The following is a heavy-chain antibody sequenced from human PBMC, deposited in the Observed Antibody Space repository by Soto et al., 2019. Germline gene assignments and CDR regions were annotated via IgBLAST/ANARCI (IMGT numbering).Heavy chain of an antibody. D-gene: IGHD6-6*01. CDR2: INHSGST. CDR1: GGSFSGYY. Sequence: SETLSLTCAVYGGSFSGYYWSWIRQPPGKGLEWIGEINHSGSTNYNPSLKSRVTISVDTSKNQFSLKLSSVTAADTAVYYCARDPSIAARKNWFDPWGQGTLVTVSA. V-gene: IGHV4-34*01. CDR3: ARDPSIAARKNWFDP. J-gene: IGHJ5*02.